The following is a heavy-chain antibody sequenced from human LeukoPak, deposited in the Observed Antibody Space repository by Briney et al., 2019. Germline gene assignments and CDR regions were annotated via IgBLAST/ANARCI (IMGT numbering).Heavy chain of an antibody. CDR3: AREDPQTTVPEGMDV. CDR2: IYYSGTA. CDR1: GGSISHYY. V-gene: IGHV4-59*01. D-gene: IGHD4-17*01. Sequence: SETLSLTCTVSGGSISHYYWSWIRQSPGKGLEWIGYIYYSGTANYNPSLKSRVTISVDTSRNQFSLQLRSVTAADTAVYYCAREDPQTTVPEGMDVWGQGTTVIVSS. J-gene: IGHJ6*02.